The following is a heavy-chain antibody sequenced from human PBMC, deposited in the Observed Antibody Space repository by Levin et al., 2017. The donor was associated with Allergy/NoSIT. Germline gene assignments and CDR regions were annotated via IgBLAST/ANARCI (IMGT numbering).Heavy chain of an antibody. J-gene: IGHJ4*02. V-gene: IGHV3-53*01. CDR1: GFTVSSNY. D-gene: IGHD6-13*01. CDR3: ARGMDSSSPPNDY. Sequence: PGGSLRLSCAASGFTVSSNYMSWVRQAPGKGLEWVSVIYSGGSTYYADSVKGRFTISRDNSKNTLYLQMNSLRAEDTAVYYCARGMDSSSPPNDYWGQGTLVTVSS. CDR2: IYSGGST.